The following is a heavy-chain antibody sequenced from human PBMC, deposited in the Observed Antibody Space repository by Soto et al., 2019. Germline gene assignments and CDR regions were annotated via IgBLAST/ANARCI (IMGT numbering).Heavy chain of an antibody. CDR2: IYPGDSDT. Sequence: GESLKISCQGSGYSFASYWIGWVRQMPGKDPEWMGIIYPGDSDTRYSPSFQGQVTISADKSLRTAYLQWTSLKASDTALYYCARTRSFTLGFYYDGMDVWGQGTTVTVS. CDR3: ARTRSFTLGFYYDGMDV. V-gene: IGHV5-51*01. D-gene: IGHD6-6*01. CDR1: GYSFASYW. J-gene: IGHJ6*02.